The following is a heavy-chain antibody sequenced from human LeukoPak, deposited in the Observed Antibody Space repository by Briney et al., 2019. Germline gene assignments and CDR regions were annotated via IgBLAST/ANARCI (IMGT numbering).Heavy chain of an antibody. CDR2: IIPIFGTA. J-gene: IGHJ4*02. CDR1: GGTFRSYA. D-gene: IGHD1-1*01. CDR3: ASSRDNWRVFDY. Sequence: SVKVSCKASGGTFRSYAISWVRQAPGQGLEWMGGIIPIFGTANYAQKFQGRVTITADESTSTAYMELSSLRSEDTAVYYCASSRDNWRVFDYWGQGTLVTVSS. V-gene: IGHV1-69*01.